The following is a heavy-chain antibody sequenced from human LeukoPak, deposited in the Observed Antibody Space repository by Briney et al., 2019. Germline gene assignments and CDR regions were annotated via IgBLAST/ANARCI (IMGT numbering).Heavy chain of an antibody. CDR3: ASSLLVGYCSSTSCYTQDY. Sequence: GGSLRLSCAASGFTFSDYAMHWVRQAPGKGLEWVAFIRYDGTNKYYADSVKGRFTISRDNSKNTVYLQMNSLRAEDTAVYYCASSLLVGYCSSTSCYTQDYWGQGTLVTVSS. J-gene: IGHJ4*02. V-gene: IGHV3-30*02. CDR1: GFTFSDYA. D-gene: IGHD2-2*02. CDR2: IRYDGTNK.